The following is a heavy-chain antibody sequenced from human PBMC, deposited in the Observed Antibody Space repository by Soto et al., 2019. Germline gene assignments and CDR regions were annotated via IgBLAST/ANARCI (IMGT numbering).Heavy chain of an antibody. Sequence: ASVKVSCKASGYTFTSYGISCVRQAPGQGLEWMGWISTYSGNTDYAQKFQGRTTMTTDTSTDTVYMELRSLRSGDTAVYFCARNLFGVIIMGDYWGQGTLVTVSS. CDR2: ISTYSGNT. J-gene: IGHJ4*02. V-gene: IGHV1-18*04. D-gene: IGHD3-3*01. CDR1: GYTFTSYG. CDR3: ARNLFGVIIMGDY.